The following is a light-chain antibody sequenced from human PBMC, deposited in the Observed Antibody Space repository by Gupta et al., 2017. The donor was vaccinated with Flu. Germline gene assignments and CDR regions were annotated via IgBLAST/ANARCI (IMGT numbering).Light chain of an antibody. CDR3: AVWDDSLSGHLV. Sequence: VTISCSGTSSNIGRYFAAWYQVLPGTGPRLLIYKNSQRPSGVPARFSGSKSGTSASLAVSGLRAEDQADYYCAVWDDSLSGHLVFGGGTKLTVL. J-gene: IGLJ3*02. CDR1: SSNIGRYF. CDR2: KNS. V-gene: IGLV1-47*01.